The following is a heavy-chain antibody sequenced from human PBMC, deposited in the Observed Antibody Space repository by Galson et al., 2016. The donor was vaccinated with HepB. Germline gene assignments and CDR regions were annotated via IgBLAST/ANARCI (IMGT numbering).Heavy chain of an antibody. Sequence: SLRLSCAVSGFGFSSSAMSWVRQAPGKGLEWVSAISGTGDSTYYTDSVRGRFTISRDISKNTLFLQMSSLRAEDTAIYYCAKGGDYDHWGQGTLVTVSS. D-gene: IGHD4-17*01. CDR1: GFGFSSSA. V-gene: IGHV3-23*01. CDR2: ISGTGDST. CDR3: AKGGDYDH. J-gene: IGHJ5*02.